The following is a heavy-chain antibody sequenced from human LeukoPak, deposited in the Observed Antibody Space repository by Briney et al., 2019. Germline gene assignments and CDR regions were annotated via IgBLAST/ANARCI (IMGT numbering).Heavy chain of an antibody. CDR1: GGSISSGSYY. V-gene: IGHV4-61*02. CDR3: ARVVGARYNFFDP. CDR2: IYTSGST. J-gene: IGHJ5*02. D-gene: IGHD1-26*01. Sequence: PSQTLSLTCTASGGSISSGSYYWSWIRQPAGKGLEWIGRIYTSGSTNYNPSLKSRVTISVDTSKNQFSLKLSSVTAADTAVYYCARVVGARYNFFDPWGQGTLVTVSS.